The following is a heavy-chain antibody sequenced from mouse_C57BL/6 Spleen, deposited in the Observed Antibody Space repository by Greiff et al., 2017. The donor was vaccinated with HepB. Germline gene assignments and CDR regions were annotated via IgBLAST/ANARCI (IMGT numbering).Heavy chain of an antibody. Sequence: EVKVVESGGGLVKPGGSLKLSCAASGFTFSSYAMSWVRQTPEKRLEWVATISDGGSYTYYPDNVKGRFTISRDNAKNNLYLQMSHLKSEDTAMYYCARLRSWYFDVWGTGTTVTVSS. D-gene: IGHD1-1*01. J-gene: IGHJ1*03. V-gene: IGHV5-4*03. CDR1: GFTFSSYA. CDR3: ARLRSWYFDV. CDR2: ISDGGSYT.